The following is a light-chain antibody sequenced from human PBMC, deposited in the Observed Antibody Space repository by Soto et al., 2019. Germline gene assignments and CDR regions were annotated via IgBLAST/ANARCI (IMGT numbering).Light chain of an antibody. J-gene: IGKJ3*01. CDR1: QSISSW. Sequence: DIQMTQSPSTLSASVGDRVIIICRASQSISSWLAWYQQKPGKAPKLLIHKASSLQSGVPSRFSGGGSGTEFTLTINSLQPDDFATYYCQQYKSYSLFTFGPGTRVD. CDR2: KAS. V-gene: IGKV1-5*03. CDR3: QQYKSYSLFT.